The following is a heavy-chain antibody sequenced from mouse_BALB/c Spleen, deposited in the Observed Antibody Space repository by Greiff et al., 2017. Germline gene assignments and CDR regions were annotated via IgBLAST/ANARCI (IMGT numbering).Heavy chain of an antibody. V-gene: IGHV5-6-5*01. CDR1: GFTFSSYA. J-gene: IGHJ3*01. Sequence: EVKVEESGGGLVKPGGSLKLSCAASGFTFSSYAMSWVRQTPEKRLEWVASISSGGSTYYPDSVMGRFTISRDNARNILYLQMSSLRSEDTAMYYCASVITTTWFAYWGQGTLVTVSA. CDR2: ISSGGST. D-gene: IGHD2-4*01. CDR3: ASVITTTWFAY.